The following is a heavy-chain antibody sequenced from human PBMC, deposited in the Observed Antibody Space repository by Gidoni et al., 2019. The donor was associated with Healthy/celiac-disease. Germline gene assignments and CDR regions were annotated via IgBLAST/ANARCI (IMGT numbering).Heavy chain of an antibody. CDR3: ARDGLGIQLWMAFDY. D-gene: IGHD5-18*01. V-gene: IGHV1-3*01. Sequence: QVQLVQSGAEVKKPGASVKVSCKASGYTFTSYAMHWVRQAPGQRLEWMGWINAGNGNTKYSQECQGRVTITRDTSASTAYMELSSLRSEDTAVYYCARDGLGIQLWMAFDYWGQGTLVTVSS. J-gene: IGHJ4*02. CDR2: INAGNGNT. CDR1: GYTFTSYA.